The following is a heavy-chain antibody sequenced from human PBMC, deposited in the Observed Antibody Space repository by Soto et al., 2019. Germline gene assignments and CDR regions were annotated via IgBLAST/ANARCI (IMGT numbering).Heavy chain of an antibody. J-gene: IGHJ6*02. V-gene: IGHV4-34*01. CDR3: ARYDYDFWSGYSIYGMDV. D-gene: IGHD3-3*01. Sequence: SETLSLTCAVYGGSFSGYYWGWIRQPPGKGLEWIGEINHSGSTNYNPSLKSRVTISVDTSKNQFSLKLSSVTAADTAVYYCARYDYDFWSGYSIYGMDVWGQGTTVT. CDR2: INHSGST. CDR1: GGSFSGYY.